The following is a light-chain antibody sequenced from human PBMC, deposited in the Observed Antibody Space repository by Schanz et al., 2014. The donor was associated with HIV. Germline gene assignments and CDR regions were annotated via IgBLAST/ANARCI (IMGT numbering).Light chain of an antibody. CDR2: DVS. J-gene: IGLJ2*01. Sequence: QSALTQPPSASGAPGQSVTISCTGTSSDIGGYDYPSWYQQSPGKAPKLMIYDVSYRPSGVSNRFSGSKSGKTASLTISGLQAEDEADYYCSSYTTSSPRVFGGGTKLTVL. CDR1: SSDIGGYDY. V-gene: IGLV2-14*01. CDR3: SSYTTSSPRV.